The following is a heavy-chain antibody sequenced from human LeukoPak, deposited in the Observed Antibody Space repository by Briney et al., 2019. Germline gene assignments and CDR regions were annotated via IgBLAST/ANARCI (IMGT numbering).Heavy chain of an antibody. V-gene: IGHV3-66*01. CDR3: ARDDGPGGDYDPLTGYYKSGLDV. CDR2: LYSDGTT. D-gene: IGHD3-9*01. Sequence: GGSLRLSCAASGFTVSSHYMNWVRQAPGKGLQWVSVLYSDGTTYYADSVKGRFTISRDNSRSTLYHQMNSLRSEDTAVYYCARDDGPGGDYDPLTGYYKSGLDVWGQGTTVTVSS. CDR1: GFTVSSHY. J-gene: IGHJ6*02.